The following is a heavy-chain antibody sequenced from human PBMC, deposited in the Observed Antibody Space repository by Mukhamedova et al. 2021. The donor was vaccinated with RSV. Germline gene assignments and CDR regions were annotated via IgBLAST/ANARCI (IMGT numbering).Heavy chain of an antibody. D-gene: IGHD3-16*01. CDR3: AKSLILGLGVVDS. J-gene: IGHJ4*02. Sequence: AEYMGERFTISRDNSKNTLYLQMNFLRAEDTAVYYCAKSLILGLGVVDSWGQGTLVTVSS. V-gene: IGHV3-23*01.